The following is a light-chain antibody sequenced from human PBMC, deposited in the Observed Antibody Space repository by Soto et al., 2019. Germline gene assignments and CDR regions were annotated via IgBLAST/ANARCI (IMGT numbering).Light chain of an antibody. CDR1: QSVSSSY. CDR2: GAS. V-gene: IGKV3-20*01. J-gene: IGKJ1*01. CDR3: QQYGGP. Sequence: EIVLTQSPGTPSLSPGERATLSCRASQSVSSSYLAWYQQKPGQAPRLLIYGASSRATGIPDRFSGSGSGTDFTLTISILEPEEFAVYYCQQYGGPFGQGTNVEIK.